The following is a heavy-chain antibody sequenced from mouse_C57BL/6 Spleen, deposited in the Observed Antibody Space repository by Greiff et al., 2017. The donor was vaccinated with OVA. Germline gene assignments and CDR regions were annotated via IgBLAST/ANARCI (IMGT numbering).Heavy chain of an antibody. Sequence: QVQLQQSGAELVKPGASVKMSCKASGYTFTSYWITWVKQRPGQGLEWIGDIYPGSGSTNYNEKFKSKATLTVYTSSSTAYMQLSSLTSEDSAVYYCAREYYGSRAWFAYWGQGTLVTVSA. D-gene: IGHD1-1*01. CDR1: GYTFTSYW. V-gene: IGHV1-55*01. CDR3: AREYYGSRAWFAY. CDR2: IYPGSGST. J-gene: IGHJ3*01.